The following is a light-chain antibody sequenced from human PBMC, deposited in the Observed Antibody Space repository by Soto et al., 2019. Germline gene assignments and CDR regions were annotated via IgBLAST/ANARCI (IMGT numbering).Light chain of an antibody. Sequence: EIALTQSPGTLSLSPGERATLSCRASQNVDTKYLAWYQFKPGQAPRXXMSGASSRESGVPVRFSGSGAGTEFTRTISRLEPEDFAVDFCQQYGSSTTTFGQGTKVDIK. CDR2: GAS. J-gene: IGKJ1*01. CDR1: QNVDTKY. V-gene: IGKV3-20*01. CDR3: QQYGSSTTT.